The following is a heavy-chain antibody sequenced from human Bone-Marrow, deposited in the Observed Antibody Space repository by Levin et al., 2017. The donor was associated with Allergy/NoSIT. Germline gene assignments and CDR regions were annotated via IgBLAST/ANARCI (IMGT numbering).Heavy chain of an antibody. CDR3: AGGAGIVLGDLWVEDYNFDY. D-gene: IGHD3-16*01. Sequence: SQTLSLTCAVSGGSLDGHYWTWIRQSPGKGLEWIGEISHHGSPTYNPSLKSRLTISVDKSRHQFSLRLTAVTAADTAGYYCAGGAGIVLGDLWVEDYNFDYWGLGAQVTVSS. CDR1: GGSLDGHY. CDR2: ISHHGSP. J-gene: IGHJ4*01. V-gene: IGHV4-34*01.